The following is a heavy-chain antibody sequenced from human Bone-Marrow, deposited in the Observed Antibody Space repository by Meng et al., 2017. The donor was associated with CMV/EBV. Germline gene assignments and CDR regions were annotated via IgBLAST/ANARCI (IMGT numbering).Heavy chain of an antibody. Sequence: GESLKISCIASGFTFRSAWMSWVRQAPGKGLEWVLSISSSGSYIYYADSVKGRFTISRDNAKNSLYLQMNSLRAEDTAVYYCARVGPPVGFDIWGQGTRVTVSS. V-gene: IGHV3-21*01. CDR2: ISSSGSYI. CDR3: ARVGPPVGFDI. J-gene: IGHJ3*02. D-gene: IGHD3-16*01. CDR1: GFTFRSAW.